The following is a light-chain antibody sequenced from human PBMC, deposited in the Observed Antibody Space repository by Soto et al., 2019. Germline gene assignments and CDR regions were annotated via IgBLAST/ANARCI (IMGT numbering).Light chain of an antibody. CDR2: GVH. CDR1: SSDVGGYNY. J-gene: IGLJ1*01. Sequence: QSVLTQPPSASGSPGQSVTISCTGTSSDVGGYNYVCWYQQHPGKAPRLLIHGVHNRSPGISGRFSASKSGLTASLTISGLQAEDEADYYCTAFSANRVYLFGPGTKLTVL. CDR3: TAFSANRVYL. V-gene: IGLV2-8*01.